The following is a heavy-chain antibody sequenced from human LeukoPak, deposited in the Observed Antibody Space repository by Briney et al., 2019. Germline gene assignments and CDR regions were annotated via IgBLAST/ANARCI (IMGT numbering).Heavy chain of an antibody. Sequence: GGSLRLSCATSGFTFTLAWMSWVRQAPGKGLESVGRIKRNTQGATTDYSAAVKGRFTISRDNSKNTLYLKMNGLEIEDTGVYYCTTPPGYESYWGQGTLVTVSS. V-gene: IGHV3-15*01. D-gene: IGHD2-15*01. CDR3: TTPPGYESY. CDR1: GFTFTLAW. J-gene: IGHJ4*02. CDR2: IKRNTQGATT.